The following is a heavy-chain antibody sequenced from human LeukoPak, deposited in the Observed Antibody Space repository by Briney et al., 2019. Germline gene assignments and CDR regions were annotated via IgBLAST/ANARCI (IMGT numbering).Heavy chain of an antibody. CDR3: AKDCSSTSCYYFDY. J-gene: IGHJ4*02. D-gene: IGHD2-2*01. CDR2: ISGSGGST. Sequence: GGSLRLSCAASGFTFSSYAMSWVRQAPGKGLEWVSAISGSGGSTYYADSVKGRFTISRDNSKNTLYLQMNSPRAEDTAVYYCAKDCSSTSCYYFDYWGQGTLVTVSS. V-gene: IGHV3-23*01. CDR1: GFTFSSYA.